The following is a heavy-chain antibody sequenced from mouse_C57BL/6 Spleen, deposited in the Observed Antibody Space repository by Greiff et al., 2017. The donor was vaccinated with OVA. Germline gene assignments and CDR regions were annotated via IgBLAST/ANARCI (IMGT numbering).Heavy chain of an antibody. Sequence: EVMLVESGGDLVKPGGSLKLSCAASGFTFSSYGMSWVRQTPDTRLEWVATISSGGSYTYYPDSVKGRFTISRDNAKNTLYLQMSSLKSEDTAMYYCARQGDYDYFDYWGQGTTLTVSS. CDR2: ISSGGSYT. V-gene: IGHV5-6*02. CDR3: ARQGDYDYFDY. CDR1: GFTFSSYG. J-gene: IGHJ2*01. D-gene: IGHD2-4*01.